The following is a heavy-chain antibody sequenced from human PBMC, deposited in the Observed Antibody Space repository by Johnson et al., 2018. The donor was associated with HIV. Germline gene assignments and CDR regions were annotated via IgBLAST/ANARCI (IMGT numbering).Heavy chain of an antibody. Sequence: VQLVESGGGLIHPGGSLRLSCEASGFSISSNYLSWVRQAPGKSLEWVSIIYSGGNTYYADSVKGRFTISRDNAKKSLYLQMNSLRAEDTALYYCARVNSAAAFDIWGQGTMVTVSS. D-gene: IGHD1-1*01. CDR2: IYSGGNT. V-gene: IGHV3-53*01. CDR3: ARVNSAAAFDI. J-gene: IGHJ3*02. CDR1: GFSISSNY.